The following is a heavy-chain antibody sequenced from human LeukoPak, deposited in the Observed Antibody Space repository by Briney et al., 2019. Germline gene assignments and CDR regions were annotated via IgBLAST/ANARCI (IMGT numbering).Heavy chain of an antibody. CDR1: DGSIRTYY. Sequence: SETLSLTCSVSDGSIRTYYWSWIRQSPGQGLEWIGNIYYRGAINYNPSLKSRVIISIDTSKNQFSLKVTSLTAADTAVYYCATNKDWAEADWGQGTLVIVSS. J-gene: IGHJ4*02. D-gene: IGHD3/OR15-3a*01. CDR2: IYYRGAI. CDR3: ATNKDWAEAD. V-gene: IGHV4-59*03.